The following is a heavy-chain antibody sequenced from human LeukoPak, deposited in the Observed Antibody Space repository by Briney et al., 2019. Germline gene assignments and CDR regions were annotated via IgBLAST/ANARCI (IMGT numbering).Heavy chain of an antibody. Sequence: GASVKVSCKASGYTFTRNGITWVRQAPGQGLEWMGWISGYNGNTEYAQMFQGRVTMTTDTSTSTAYMELRSLRSDDTAVYYCARSGHCSGTSCYAEGLDYWGQGTLVTVSS. V-gene: IGHV1-18*01. CDR1: GYTFTRNG. J-gene: IGHJ4*02. CDR2: ISGYNGNT. D-gene: IGHD2-2*01. CDR3: ARSGHCSGTSCYAEGLDY.